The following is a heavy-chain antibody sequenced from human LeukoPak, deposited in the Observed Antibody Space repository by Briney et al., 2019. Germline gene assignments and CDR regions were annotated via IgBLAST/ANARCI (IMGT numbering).Heavy chain of an antibody. D-gene: IGHD4-17*01. J-gene: IGHJ5*02. CDR1: GFTFSSYG. V-gene: IGHV3-30*03. CDR2: ISYDGSNK. CDR3: ARDNNDYGDYGWFDP. Sequence: GGSLRLSCAASGFTFSSYGMSWVRQAPGKGLEWVAVISYDGSNKYYADSVKGRFTISRDNSKNTLYLQMNSLRAEDTAVYYCARDNNDYGDYGWFDPWGQGTLVTVSS.